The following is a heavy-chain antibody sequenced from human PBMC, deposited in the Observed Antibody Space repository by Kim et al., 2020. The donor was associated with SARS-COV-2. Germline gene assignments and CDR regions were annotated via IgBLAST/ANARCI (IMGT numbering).Heavy chain of an antibody. Sequence: GGSLRLSCAASGFTFSSYWMHWVRQAPGKGLVWVSRINSDGSSTSYADSVKGRFTISRDNAKNTLYLQMNSLRAEDTAVYYCAREEVGSSWSMARYGMDVWGQGTTVTVSS. CDR2: INSDGSST. CDR3: AREEVGSSWSMARYGMDV. J-gene: IGHJ6*02. V-gene: IGHV3-74*01. CDR1: GFTFSSYW. D-gene: IGHD6-13*01.